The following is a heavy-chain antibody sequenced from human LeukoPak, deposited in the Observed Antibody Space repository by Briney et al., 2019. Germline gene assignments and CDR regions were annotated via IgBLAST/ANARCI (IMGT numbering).Heavy chain of an antibody. CDR1: GFTFSSHW. Sequence: GGSLRLSCAASGFTFSSHWMHWLRQIPGKGLVLVSRVSGDGSRKTYADFVRGRFTISRDNAKNTMYLQMNSLRAEDTAVYYCASRGREYQPLLGPLDYWGQGTLVTVSS. V-gene: IGHV3-74*01. J-gene: IGHJ4*02. CDR2: VSGDGSRK. D-gene: IGHD2-2*01. CDR3: ASRGREYQPLLGPLDY.